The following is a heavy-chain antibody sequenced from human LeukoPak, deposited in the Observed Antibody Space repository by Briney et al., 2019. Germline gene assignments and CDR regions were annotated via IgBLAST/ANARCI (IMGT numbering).Heavy chain of an antibody. D-gene: IGHD5-24*01. J-gene: IGHJ4*02. CDR3: ARGLGEGYPDY. Sequence: SETLSLTCAVHGGSFSGFYWTWTRQPPGKGLEWIGEIKHGGFTSYHPSLKSRVTMSEDTSNNQFSLKLTSVTAADTAVYYCARGLGEGYPDYWGPGTPVTVSS. CDR2: IKHGGFT. V-gene: IGHV4-34*01. CDR1: GGSFSGFY.